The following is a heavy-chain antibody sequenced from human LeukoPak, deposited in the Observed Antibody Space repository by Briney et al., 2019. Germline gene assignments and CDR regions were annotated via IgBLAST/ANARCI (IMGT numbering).Heavy chain of an antibody. CDR1: GFFFNTFT. D-gene: IGHD2-8*01. J-gene: IGHJ4*02. CDR3: ARMILMQGFDY. CDR2: ISSDGSNK. Sequence: GRSLRLSCAASGFFFNTFTMHWVRQAPGKGLEWMALISSDGSNKYYADSVKGRFTISRDNSKNTLFLQMNSLRAEDTAVYYCARMILMQGFDYWGQGTLVTVSS. V-gene: IGHV3-30-3*01.